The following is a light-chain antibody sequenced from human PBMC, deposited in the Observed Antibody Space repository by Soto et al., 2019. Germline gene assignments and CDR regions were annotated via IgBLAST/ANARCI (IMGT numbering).Light chain of an antibody. CDR3: SSYTGSSTI. J-gene: IGLJ2*01. Sequence: QSALTQPASASGSPGQSITISCTGTINDIGSYKYVSWYQQHPGRAPQLIIYDVSYRPSGVSDRFSGSKSGNTASLTISGLRAEDEADYYCSSYTGSSTIFGGGTKVPS. CDR1: INDIGSYKY. V-gene: IGLV2-14*03. CDR2: DVS.